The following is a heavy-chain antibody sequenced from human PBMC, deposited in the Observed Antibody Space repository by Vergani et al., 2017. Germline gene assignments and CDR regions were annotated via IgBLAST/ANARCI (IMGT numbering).Heavy chain of an antibody. CDR3: ARGRGIAGAVDV. CDR2: INHGGST. V-gene: IGHV4-34*01. D-gene: IGHD6-13*01. Sequence: QVQLQQWGAGLLKPSETLSLTCAVYGGSFSGYYWSWIRQPPGKGLEWIGEINHGGSTNYNPSLKSRVTISVDTSKNQFSLKLSSVTAADAAVYYCARGRGIAGAVDVWGKGTTVTVSS. CDR1: GGSFSGYY. J-gene: IGHJ6*04.